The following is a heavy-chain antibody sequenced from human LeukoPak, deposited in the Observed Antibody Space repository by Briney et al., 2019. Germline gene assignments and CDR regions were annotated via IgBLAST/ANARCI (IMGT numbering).Heavy chain of an antibody. CDR3: ASGYSYGKVDY. V-gene: IGHV3-48*03. CDR1: GFTFSSYE. D-gene: IGHD5-18*01. J-gene: IGHJ4*02. CDR2: ISSSGSTI. Sequence: GGSLRLSCAASGFTFSSYEMNWVRPAPGKGLEWVSYISSSGSTIYYADSVKGRFTISRDNAKNSLYLQMNSLRAEDTAVYYCASGYSYGKVDYWGQGTLVTVSS.